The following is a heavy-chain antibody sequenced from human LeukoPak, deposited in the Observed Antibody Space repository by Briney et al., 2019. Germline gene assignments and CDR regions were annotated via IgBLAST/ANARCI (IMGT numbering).Heavy chain of an antibody. CDR2: ISAYNGNT. D-gene: IGHD2-15*01. CDR3: ARDRDIVVVSGHDDAFDI. CDR1: GYTFTSYG. Sequence: EASVTVSCKASGYTFTSYGISWVRQAPGQGLAWMGWISAYNGNTNYAQKLQGRVTMTTDTSTSTAYMELRSLRSDDTAVYYCARDRDIVVVSGHDDAFDIWGQGTMVTVSS. V-gene: IGHV1-18*01. J-gene: IGHJ3*02.